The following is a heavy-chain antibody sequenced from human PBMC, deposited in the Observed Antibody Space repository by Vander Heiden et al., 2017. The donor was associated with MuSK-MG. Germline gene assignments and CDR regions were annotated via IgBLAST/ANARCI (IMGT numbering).Heavy chain of an antibody. CDR1: GFTFRSYA. Sequence: QVQLVASGGGVVQPGRSLSLSGAASGFTFRSYAMHWVRQAPGKGLEWVAVISYDGSNKYYADSVKGRFTISRDNSKNTLYMQMNSLRAEDTAVYYCSKDHRDDSSGVATHYWGQGTMITVCS. V-gene: IGHV3-30*04. CDR2: ISYDGSNK. D-gene: IGHD3-22*01. CDR3: SKDHRDDSSGVATHY. J-gene: IGHJ4*02.